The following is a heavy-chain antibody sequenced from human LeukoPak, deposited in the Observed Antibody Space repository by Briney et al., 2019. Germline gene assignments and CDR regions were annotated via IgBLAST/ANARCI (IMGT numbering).Heavy chain of an antibody. D-gene: IGHD2-15*01. Sequence: GASVKVSCKASGYTFTSYAISWVRQAPGQGLAWMGGIIPIFGTANYAQKFQGRVTITADESTSTAYMELSSLRSEDTAVYYCARDGNCSGGSCYSSWFDPWGQGTLVTVSS. J-gene: IGHJ5*02. CDR3: ARDGNCSGGSCYSSWFDP. CDR1: GYTFTSYA. V-gene: IGHV1-69*13. CDR2: IIPIFGTA.